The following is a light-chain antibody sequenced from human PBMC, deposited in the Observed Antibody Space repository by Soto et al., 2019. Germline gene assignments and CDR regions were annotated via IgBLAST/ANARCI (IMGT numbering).Light chain of an antibody. J-gene: IGLJ2*01. CDR1: SGHSSYA. V-gene: IGLV4-69*01. CDR3: QTWGNGIVV. Sequence: QSVLTQSPSASASLGASVTLTCTLSSGHSSYAIAWHQQQPEKGPRYLMKLNSDGSHSKGDGIPDRFSGSSSGAERYLTISSLQSEDEADYYCQTWGNGIVVFGGGTKLTVL. CDR2: LNSDGSH.